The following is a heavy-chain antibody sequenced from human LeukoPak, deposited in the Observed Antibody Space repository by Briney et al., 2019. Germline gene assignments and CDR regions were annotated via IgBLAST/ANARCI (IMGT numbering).Heavy chain of an antibody. CDR1: GGSISSYH. CDR2: IYYSGST. J-gene: IGHJ4*02. Sequence: SETLSLTCTVSGGSISSYHWSWIRQPPGKGLEWIGYIYYSGSTNYNPSLKSRVTISVDTSKNQFSLKLSSVTAADTAVYYCARKWNGDYLPFDYWGQGTLVTVSS. D-gene: IGHD4-17*01. CDR3: ARKWNGDYLPFDY. V-gene: IGHV4-59*12.